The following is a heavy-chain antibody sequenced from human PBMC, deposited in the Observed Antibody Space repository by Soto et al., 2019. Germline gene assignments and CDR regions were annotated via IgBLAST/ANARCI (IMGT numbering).Heavy chain of an antibody. D-gene: IGHD5-18*01. Sequence: SETLSLTCTVSGDPISTRDYYWNWIRQPPGKGLEWVGYIYNSGNTYYNPSLRSRSTISIDTSKSQFSLKLSSVTAADTAIYYCARDFRGYSCGGFEGHDHWGQGTLVTVSS. CDR2: IYNSGNT. V-gene: IGHV4-30-4*01. J-gene: IGHJ4*02. CDR1: GDPISTRDYY. CDR3: ARDFRGYSCGGFEGHDH.